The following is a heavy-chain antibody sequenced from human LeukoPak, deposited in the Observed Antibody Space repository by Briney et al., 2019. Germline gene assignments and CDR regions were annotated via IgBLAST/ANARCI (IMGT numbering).Heavy chain of an antibody. D-gene: IGHD2-2*01. Sequence: PSDTLSLTCTVCGGSISNYYWSWIRQPPGKGLEWIGYIYYSGSTNYNPSLKSRVTISVDTSKNQFSLKVSSVTAADTAVYYCARTTEGYCRSTSCYGFYYSYYMDVWGKGTTVSISS. CDR1: GGSISNYY. CDR2: IYYSGST. CDR3: ARTTEGYCRSTSCYGFYYSYYMDV. V-gene: IGHV4-59*07. J-gene: IGHJ6*03.